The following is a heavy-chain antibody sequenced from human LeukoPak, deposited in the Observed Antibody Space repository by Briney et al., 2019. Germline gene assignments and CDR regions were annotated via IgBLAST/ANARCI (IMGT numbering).Heavy chain of an antibody. CDR1: GFTFTSSA. D-gene: IGHD2-2*02. V-gene: IGHV1-58*01. CDR2: IVVGSGNT. Sequence: SVKVSCKASGFTFTSSAVQWVRQARGQRLEWIGWIVVGSGNTNYAQKFQERVTITRDMSTSTAYMELSSLRSEDTAVYYCAADPHIVVVPAAIGDGRDFDYWGQGTLVTVSS. J-gene: IGHJ4*02. CDR3: AADPHIVVVPAAIGDGRDFDY.